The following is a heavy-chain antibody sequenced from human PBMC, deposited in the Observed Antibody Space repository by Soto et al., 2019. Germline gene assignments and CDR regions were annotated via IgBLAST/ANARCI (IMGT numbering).Heavy chain of an antibody. V-gene: IGHV4-4*07. D-gene: IGHD3-22*01. CDR1: GGSIRNYY. Sequence: SETLSLTCTVSGGSIRNYYWSWIRQPAGKGLEWIGRVYSTGTTNYNPSLRSRVAMSVDTSKNQFSLRLDSVTAADTATYFCARDEYYDSNNGFEHWRLGTLVTVS. CDR3: ARDEYYDSNNGFEH. CDR2: VYSTGTT. J-gene: IGHJ5*02.